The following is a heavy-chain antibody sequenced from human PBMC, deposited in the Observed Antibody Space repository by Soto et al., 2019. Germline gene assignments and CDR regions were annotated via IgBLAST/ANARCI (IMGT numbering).Heavy chain of an antibody. V-gene: IGHV4-34*01. CDR3: ATRITVFGLLMPPFDP. CDR2: INRTGGT. J-gene: IGHJ5*02. D-gene: IGHD3-3*01. Sequence: SLSITCAVYGGSVNGYYWNWIRQPPGKGLEWIGEINRTGGTHYNPSLKSRVTMSVDTSKNQFTLRLSSVTAADTAIYYCATRITVFGLLMPPFDPWGQGTQVTVSS. CDR1: GGSVNGYY.